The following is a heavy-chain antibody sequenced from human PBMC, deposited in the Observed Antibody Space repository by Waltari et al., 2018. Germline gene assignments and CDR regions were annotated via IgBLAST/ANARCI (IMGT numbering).Heavy chain of an antibody. D-gene: IGHD3-22*01. Sequence: EVQLVQSGAEVKKPGESLKISCKGSGYSFTSYWIGWVRQMPGKGLEWLGIIYPVDSDPRYSPSFQGQVTISADKSISTAYLQWSSLKASDTAMYYCARRGYYYDSSGTTGVDYWGQGTLVTVSS. CDR1: GYSFTSYW. CDR3: ARRGYYYDSSGTTGVDY. CDR2: IYPVDSDP. V-gene: IGHV5-51*03. J-gene: IGHJ4*02.